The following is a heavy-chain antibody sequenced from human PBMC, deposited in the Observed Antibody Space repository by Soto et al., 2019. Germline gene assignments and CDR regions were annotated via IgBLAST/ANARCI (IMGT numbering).Heavy chain of an antibody. CDR1: GGTFSSYS. J-gene: IGHJ4*02. V-gene: IGHV1-69*01. CDR3: ARDGGRHSGGIDY. D-gene: IGHD1-26*01. CDR2: IIPIFGTA. Sequence: QVQLVQSGAEVKKPGSSVKVSCKASGGTFSSYSINWVRQAPGQGLVWLGEIIPIFGTANYAQKFQGGVTITADESTSTAYMELSSLRSEDTAVYYCARDGGRHSGGIDYWGQGTLVTVSS.